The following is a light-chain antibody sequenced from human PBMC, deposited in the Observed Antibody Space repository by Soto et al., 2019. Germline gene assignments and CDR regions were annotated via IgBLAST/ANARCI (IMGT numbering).Light chain of an antibody. CDR2: YDS. J-gene: IGLJ2*01. CDR3: QVWDSSSDHVV. CDR1: NIGSKS. Sequence: SSELTQPPSVSVAPGKTARITCGGNNIGSKSVHWYQQKPGQAPVLVIYYDSDRPSGIPERFSGSNSGNTATLTISRVEAGDEADYSCQVWDSSSDHVVFGGGTKLTVL. V-gene: IGLV3-21*04.